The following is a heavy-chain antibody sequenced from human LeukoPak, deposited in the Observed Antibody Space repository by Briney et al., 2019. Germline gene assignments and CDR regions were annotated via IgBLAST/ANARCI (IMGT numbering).Heavy chain of an antibody. CDR1: GDSTASGYY. CDR2: IYQSGTT. CDR3: ARGRRGYRTEFDS. Sequence: SETLSLTCTVSGDSTASGYYGGWIRPAPGKGPEWVGRIYQSGTTYYNPSLKSRVTISIDRSKNQFSLRLTSVTDADTAVYYCARGRRGYRTEFDSWGQGTLVTVSS. V-gene: IGHV4-38-2*02. J-gene: IGHJ4*02. D-gene: IGHD3-22*01.